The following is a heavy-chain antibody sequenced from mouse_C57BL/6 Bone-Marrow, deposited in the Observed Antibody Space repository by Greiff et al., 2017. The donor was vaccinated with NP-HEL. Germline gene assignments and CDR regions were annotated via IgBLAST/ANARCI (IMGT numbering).Heavy chain of an antibody. CDR2: ISSGGSYT. CDR3: ASDYYGSSYVPYYYAMDY. D-gene: IGHD1-1*01. J-gene: IGHJ4*01. CDR1: GFTFSSYG. Sequence: EVMLVESGGDLVKPGGSLKLSCAASGFTFSSYGMSWVRQTPDKRLEWVATISSGGSYTYYPASVKGRFTLSRDNAKNTLYLQMSSLKSEDTAMYYCASDYYGSSYVPYYYAMDYCGQGTSVTVSS. V-gene: IGHV5-6*01.